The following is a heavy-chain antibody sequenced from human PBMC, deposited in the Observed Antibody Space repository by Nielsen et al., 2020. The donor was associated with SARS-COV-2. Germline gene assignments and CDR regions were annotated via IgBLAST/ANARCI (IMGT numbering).Heavy chain of an antibody. J-gene: IGHJ6*02. CDR3: ARGGDIVATTPYYYGMDV. V-gene: IGHV1-46*01. CDR1: GFTFTSYY. Sequence: GESLKISCAASGFTFTSYYMHWVRQAPGQGLEWMGIINPSGGSTSYAQKFQGRVTMTRDTSTSTVYMELSSLRSEDTAVYYCARGGDIVATTPYYYGMDVWGQGTTVTVSS. D-gene: IGHD5-12*01. CDR2: INPSGGST.